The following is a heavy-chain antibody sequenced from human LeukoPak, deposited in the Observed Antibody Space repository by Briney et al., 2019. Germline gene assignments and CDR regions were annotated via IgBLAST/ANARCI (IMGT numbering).Heavy chain of an antibody. V-gene: IGHV3-30*04. CDR2: IRYDGSNK. D-gene: IGHD1-26*01. CDR3: ARDPYSGTYSDYYYYYMDV. CDR1: GFTFSNYA. J-gene: IGHJ6*03. Sequence: GGSLRLSCAASGFTFSNYAMHWVRQAPGKGLEWVAFIRYDGSNKYYADSVKGRFTISRDNAKNSLFLQLNSLRAEDTAVYYCARDPYSGTYSDYYYYYMDVWGKGTTVTVSS.